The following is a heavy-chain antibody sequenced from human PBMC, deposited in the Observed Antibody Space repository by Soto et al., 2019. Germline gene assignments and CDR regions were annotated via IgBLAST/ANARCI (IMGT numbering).Heavy chain of an antibody. CDR1: GYSFTSYW. CDR3: SSAKVTSRRYYRLAG. CDR2: IYPGDSDT. V-gene: IGHV5-51*01. Sequence: GESLKISCKGSGYSFTSYWIGWVRQMPGKGLECMGIIYPGDSDTRYSPSFQGQVTISADKSISTAYLQWSSLKASDTAMYYCSSAKVTSRRYYRLAGWGQRTTVT. J-gene: IGHJ6*02. D-gene: IGHD2-15*01.